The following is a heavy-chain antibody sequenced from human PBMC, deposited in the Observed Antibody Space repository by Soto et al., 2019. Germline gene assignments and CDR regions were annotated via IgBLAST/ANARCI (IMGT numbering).Heavy chain of an antibody. Sequence: ASVKVSCKASGGTFSSHAISWVRQAPGQGLEWMGWISAYNGNTNYAQKLQGRVTMTTDTSTSTAYMELRSLRSDDTAVYYCASPSYDILTGYSGDDAFDIWGQGTMVTVSS. CDR1: GGTFSSHA. V-gene: IGHV1-18*01. J-gene: IGHJ3*02. D-gene: IGHD3-9*01. CDR2: ISAYNGNT. CDR3: ASPSYDILTGYSGDDAFDI.